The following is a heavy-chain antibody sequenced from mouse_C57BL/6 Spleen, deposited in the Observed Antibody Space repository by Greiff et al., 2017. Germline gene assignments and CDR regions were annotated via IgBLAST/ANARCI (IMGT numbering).Heavy chain of an antibody. Sequence: DVQLQESGPGLVKPSQSLSLTCSVTGYSITSGYYWNWIRQFPGNKLEWMGYISYNGSNNYNPSLKNRISITRDTSKNQFFLTLNSVTTEDTATYYCARVEDYGSRWYFDVWGTGTTVTVSS. CDR3: ARVEDYGSRWYFDV. CDR1: GYSITSGYY. D-gene: IGHD1-1*01. CDR2: ISYNGSN. J-gene: IGHJ1*03. V-gene: IGHV3-6*01.